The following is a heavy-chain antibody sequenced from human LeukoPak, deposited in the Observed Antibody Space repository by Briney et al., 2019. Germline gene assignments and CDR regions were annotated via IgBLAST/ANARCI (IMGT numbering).Heavy chain of an antibody. J-gene: IGHJ4*02. CDR1: GYTFTSYY. Sequence: GASVKVSCKASGYTFTSYYMHWVRQAPGQGLEWMGWINPNSGGTNYAQKFQGRVTMTRDTSISTAYMELSRLRSDDTAVYYCARDDLHYYDSSGYSPLRYWGQGTLVTVSS. CDR2: INPNSGGT. D-gene: IGHD3-22*01. V-gene: IGHV1-2*02. CDR3: ARDDLHYYDSSGYSPLRY.